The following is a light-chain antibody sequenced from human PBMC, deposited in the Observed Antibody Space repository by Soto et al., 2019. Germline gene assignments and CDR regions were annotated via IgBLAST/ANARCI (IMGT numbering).Light chain of an antibody. CDR1: QSVSSN. J-gene: IGKJ1*01. V-gene: IGKV3-15*01. Sequence: EIVMTQSPATLSVSPGERATLSCRASQSVSSNLAWYQQRPGQAPRLLIYGASTRATGIPDRFSGSGSGTGFTLTISSLQSEDFAVYYCQQYNDWPPWTFGQGTKVDIK. CDR2: GAS. CDR3: QQYNDWPPWT.